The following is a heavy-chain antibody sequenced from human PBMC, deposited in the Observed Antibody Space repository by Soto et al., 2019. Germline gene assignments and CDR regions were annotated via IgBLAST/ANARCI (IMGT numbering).Heavy chain of an antibody. J-gene: IGHJ4*02. D-gene: IGHD4-17*01. CDR3: ASSTKVTTPRQYFDY. Sequence: GGSLRLSCAASGFTFSSYWMSWVRQAPGKGLEWVANIKQDGSEKYYVDSVKGRFTISRDNAKNSLYLQMNSLRAEDTAVYYCASSTKVTTPRQYFDYWGQGNLVTVSS. CDR2: IKQDGSEK. CDR1: GFTFSSYW. V-gene: IGHV3-7*01.